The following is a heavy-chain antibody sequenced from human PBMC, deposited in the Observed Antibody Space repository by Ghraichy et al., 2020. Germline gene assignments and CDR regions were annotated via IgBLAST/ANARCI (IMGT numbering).Heavy chain of an antibody. CDR2: ISGSGGSI. Sequence: GESLNISCAASGFTFSSYAMSWARQAPGKGLEWVSTISGSGGSIYYVDSVKDRFTISRDNSKNTLYLQMNSLRAEDTAVYYCAKDLYYGGGYFQHWGQGTLVTVSS. V-gene: IGHV3-23*01. J-gene: IGHJ1*01. CDR3: AKDLYYGGGYFQH. CDR1: GFTFSSYA. D-gene: IGHD3-10*01.